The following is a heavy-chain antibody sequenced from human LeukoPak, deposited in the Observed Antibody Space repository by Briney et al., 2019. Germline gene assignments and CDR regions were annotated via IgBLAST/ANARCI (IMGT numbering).Heavy chain of an antibody. D-gene: IGHD4-17*01. V-gene: IGHV1-18*04. CDR3: ASSIRLDAFDI. Sequence: ASVKVSCKASGYTFTNYDITWVRQAPGQGLEWMGGMNTNNGNTNYAQKLQGRVTMTTDTSTSTAYMELRSLRSDDTAVYYCASSIRLDAFDIWGQGTMVTVSS. CDR1: GYTFTNYD. J-gene: IGHJ3*02. CDR2: MNTNNGNT.